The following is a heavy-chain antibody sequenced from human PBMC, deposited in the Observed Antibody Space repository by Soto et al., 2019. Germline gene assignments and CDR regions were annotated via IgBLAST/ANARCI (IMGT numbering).Heavy chain of an antibody. CDR1: GGSISSYY. D-gene: IGHD2-2*03. Sequence: PSETLSLTCTVSGGSISSYYWSWIRQPPGKGLEWIGYIYYSGSTNYNPSLKSRVTISVDTSKNQFSLKLSSVTAAGTAVYYCARDWIAGDYYYYYGMDVWGQGTTVTVSS. CDR2: IYYSGST. J-gene: IGHJ6*02. V-gene: IGHV4-59*01. CDR3: ARDWIAGDYYYYYGMDV.